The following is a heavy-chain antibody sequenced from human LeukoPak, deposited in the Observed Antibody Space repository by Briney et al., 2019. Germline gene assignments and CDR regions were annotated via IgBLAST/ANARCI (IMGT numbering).Heavy chain of an antibody. CDR3: ARASLNYGDYGKTSLNYFDY. CDR2: IYYSGRS. V-gene: IGHV4-59*11. J-gene: IGHJ4*02. Sequence: KPSETLSLTCTVSGDSISSHYWNWIRQPPGKGLEWIGNIYYSGRSNYNPSLKSRVTISVDTSKNQFSLKLSSVTAAGTAVYYCARASLNYGDYGKTSLNYFDYWGQGTLVTVSS. CDR1: GDSISSHY. D-gene: IGHD4-17*01.